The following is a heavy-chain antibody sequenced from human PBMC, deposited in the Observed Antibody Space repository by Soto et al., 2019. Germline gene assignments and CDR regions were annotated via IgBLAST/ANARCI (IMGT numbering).Heavy chain of an antibody. J-gene: IGHJ2*01. CDR3: ARDRTRSLFPKYWCFDL. V-gene: IGHV1-3*04. CDR1: GYTFRGYS. CDR2: IFIGNGDT. Sequence: QVQIVQSGAEVKKPGASVKVSCKAPGYTFRGYSMHWVRQAPGQRLEWMGWIFIGNGDTKYSQNFQDRVTMTRDTSAATVYMELSNLTSEDTAVYYCARDRTRSLFPKYWCFDLWGRGTLVTV.